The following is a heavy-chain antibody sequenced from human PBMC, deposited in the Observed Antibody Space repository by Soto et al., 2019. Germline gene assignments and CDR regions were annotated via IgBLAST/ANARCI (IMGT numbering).Heavy chain of an antibody. D-gene: IGHD1-20*01. V-gene: IGHV3-23*01. Sequence: GRSLRPSCAASGFTSSSFVMNCDRQAPEKGLEWVSTVSPGGDVSHYTDSVKGRFTISRDNSRRALHLQMDSLRAEDAAVYFCVRRAITATTNWGAFDVWGQGTVVTVSS. CDR1: GFTSSSFV. CDR3: VRRAITATTNWGAFDV. CDR2: VSPGGDVS. J-gene: IGHJ3*01.